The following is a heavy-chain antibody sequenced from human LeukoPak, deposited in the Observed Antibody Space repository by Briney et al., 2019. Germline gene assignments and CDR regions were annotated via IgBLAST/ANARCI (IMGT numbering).Heavy chain of an antibody. V-gene: IGHV3-30*02. CDR2: IRYDGSDK. D-gene: IGHD3-10*01. CDR3: AKLSGKAWFGESKNWFDP. J-gene: IGHJ5*02. CDR1: GFTFSSYG. Sequence: GGSLRLSCSASGFTFSSYGMHWVRQAPGKGLVWVAFIRYDGSDKYYAESVKGRFTISRDNSKNTLYLQMNSLRAEDTAVYYCAKLSGKAWFGESKNWFDPWGQGTLVTVSS.